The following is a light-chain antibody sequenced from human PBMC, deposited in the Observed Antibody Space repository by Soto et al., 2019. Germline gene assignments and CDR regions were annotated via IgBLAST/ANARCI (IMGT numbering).Light chain of an antibody. V-gene: IGKV3-15*01. Sequence: MTHSPTALSLCPRSRTTQSWKASESVTSSLAWYQQKPGQPPRLLIYAASTRATDVPARFSGGGSETEFTLTISSLQSEDFAVHFCQQSNICPLWTFVQGTKVDIK. CDR3: QQSNICPLWT. CDR1: ESVTSS. CDR2: AAS. J-gene: IGKJ1*01.